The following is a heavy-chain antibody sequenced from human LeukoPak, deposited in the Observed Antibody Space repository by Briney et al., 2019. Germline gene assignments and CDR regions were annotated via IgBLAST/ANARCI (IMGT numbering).Heavy chain of an antibody. CDR3: ARSIGLTGGGVDV. V-gene: IGHV3-11*01. CDR2: ITNSGSTI. D-gene: IGHD3-9*01. J-gene: IGHJ6*02. CDR1: GFTFSDYN. Sequence: GGSLRLSCAASGFTFSDYNMNWVRQAPGKGLEGVPHITNSGSTIHYADSVRGRFTISRDNAKNSLYLQMNSLRAEDTAVYYCARSIGLTGGGVDVWGQGTTVTVSS.